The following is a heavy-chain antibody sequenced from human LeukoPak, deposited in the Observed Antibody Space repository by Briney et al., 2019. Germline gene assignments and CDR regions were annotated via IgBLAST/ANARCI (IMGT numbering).Heavy chain of an antibody. CDR3: ARALYAAPYYYYYYGMDV. D-gene: IGHD3-16*01. CDR1: GFTFSSYD. J-gene: IGHJ6*02. Sequence: GGSLRLSCAASGFTFSSYDMHWVRQATGKGLEWVSAIGTAGDTYYPGSVKGRLTISRENAKNSLYLQMNSLRAGDTAVYYCARALYAAPYYYYYYGMDVWGQGTTVTVSS. V-gene: IGHV3-13*01. CDR2: IGTAGDT.